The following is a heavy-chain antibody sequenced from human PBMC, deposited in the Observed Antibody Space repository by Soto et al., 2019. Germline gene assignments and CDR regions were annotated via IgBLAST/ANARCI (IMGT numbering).Heavy chain of an antibody. D-gene: IGHD1-20*01. CDR3: ARPRGITGTRSSHYYYYYMDV. Sequence: EASVKVSCKASGYTFTSYGISWVRQAPGQGLEWMGWISAYNGNTNYAQKLQGRVTMTTDTSTSTAYMELRSLRSDDTAVYYCARPRGITGTRSSHYYYYYMDVWGKGTTVTVSS. V-gene: IGHV1-18*01. CDR1: GYTFTSYG. J-gene: IGHJ6*03. CDR2: ISAYNGNT.